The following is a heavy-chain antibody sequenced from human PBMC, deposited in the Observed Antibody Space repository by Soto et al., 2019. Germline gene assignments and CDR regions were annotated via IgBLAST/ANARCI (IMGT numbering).Heavy chain of an antibody. CDR1: GYTFTGYY. Sequence: QVQLVQSGAEVKKPGASVKVSCKASGYTFTGYYMHWVRQAPGQGLEWMGWINPNSGGTNYAQKFEGRVTMTRDTSISTAYMELSRVRSDDTPVYYCARDWHYYGSGSYYGGGYWGQGTLVTVSS. V-gene: IGHV1-2*02. D-gene: IGHD3-10*01. CDR3: ARDWHYYGSGSYYGGGY. CDR2: INPNSGGT. J-gene: IGHJ4*02.